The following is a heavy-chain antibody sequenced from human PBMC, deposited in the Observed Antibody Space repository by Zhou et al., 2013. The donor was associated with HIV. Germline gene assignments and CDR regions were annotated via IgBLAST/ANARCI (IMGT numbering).Heavy chain of an antibody. CDR1: GYSFTSYY. CDR2: INPSGGST. J-gene: IGHJ3*02. CDR3: ARERYTGTSDALDY. D-gene: IGHD1-26*01. V-gene: IGHV1-46*03. Sequence: QVQLVQSGAEVKKPGASVKVSCKASGYSFTSYYMHWVRQAPGQGLDWMGIINPSGGSTSYAQKLQGRVSMTTDTSTSTVYMQLSSLRSEDTAVYYCARERYTGTSDALDYLGSKGQWSPS.